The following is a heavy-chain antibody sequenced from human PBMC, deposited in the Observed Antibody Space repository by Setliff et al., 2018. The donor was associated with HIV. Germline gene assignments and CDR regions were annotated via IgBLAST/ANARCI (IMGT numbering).Heavy chain of an antibody. CDR3: VRGVQSPPHYSYYYMDV. J-gene: IGHJ6*03. Sequence: SVKVSCKASGYTFTDQYIHWVRQAPGQGLDWMGRIIPILGVANYAQRFQGKVTITADKSTSTAYMELTSLRFDDTAMYYCVRGVQSPPHYSYYYMDVWGEGTMVTVSS. V-gene: IGHV1-69*04. D-gene: IGHD3-3*01. CDR2: IIPILGVA. CDR1: GYTFTDQY.